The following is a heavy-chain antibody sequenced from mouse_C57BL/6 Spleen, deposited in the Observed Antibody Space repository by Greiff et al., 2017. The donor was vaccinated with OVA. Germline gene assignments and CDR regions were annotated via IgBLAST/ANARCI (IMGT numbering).Heavy chain of an antibody. D-gene: IGHD1-1*01. CDR3: ARFSIYYYGSSYPAYAMDY. Sequence: VQLQQSGPELVKPGASVKISCKASGYTFTDYYMNWVKQSHGKSLEWIGDINPNNGGTSYNQKFKGKATLTVDKSSSTAYMELRSLTSEDSAVYYCARFSIYYYGSSYPAYAMDYWGQGTSVTVSS. V-gene: IGHV1-26*01. J-gene: IGHJ4*01. CDR1: GYTFTDYY. CDR2: INPNNGGT.